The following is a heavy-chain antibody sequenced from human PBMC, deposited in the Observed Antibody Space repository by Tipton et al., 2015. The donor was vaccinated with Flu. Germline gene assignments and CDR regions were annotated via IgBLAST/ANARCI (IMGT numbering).Heavy chain of an antibody. V-gene: IGHV3-7*03. J-gene: IGHJ4*02. D-gene: IGHD2-21*01. CDR1: GFTFSSYW. CDR2: IKQDGSVK. Sequence: SLRLSCAASGFTFSSYWMSWVRQAPGKGLEWVANIKQDGSVKHYVDSVKGRFTMSRDNSKNTLYLQMNNLRVEDTAVYYCARQIGGGDCYWGQGTLVTVSS. CDR3: ARQIGGGDCY.